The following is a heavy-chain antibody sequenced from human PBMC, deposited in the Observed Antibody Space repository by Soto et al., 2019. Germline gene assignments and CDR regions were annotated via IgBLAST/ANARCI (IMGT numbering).Heavy chain of an antibody. D-gene: IGHD4-17*01. CDR2: IYYSGST. CDR3: ARHGYGDYVIGYYYGMDV. V-gene: IGHV4-39*01. CDR1: GGSISSSSYY. J-gene: IGHJ6*02. Sequence: SETLSLTCTVSGGSISSSSYYWGWIRQPPGKGLEWIGSIYYSGSTYYNPSLKSRVTISVDTSKNQFSLKLSSVTAADTAVYYYARHGYGDYVIGYYYGMDVWGQGTTVTVSS.